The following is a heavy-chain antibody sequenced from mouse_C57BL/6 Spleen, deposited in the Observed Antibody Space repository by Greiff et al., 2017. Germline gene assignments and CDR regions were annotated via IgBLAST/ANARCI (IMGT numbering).Heavy chain of an antibody. J-gene: IGHJ4*01. Sequence: QVHVKQSGAELVRPGTSVKVSCKASGYAFTNYLIEWVKQRPGQGLEWIGVLNPGSGGTNYNEKFKGKAKQTADKSSSTAYMQLSSLTYEDSAVYFCERYDGDYEGSDYARDYRGQGTSVTVSS. V-gene: IGHV1-54*01. CDR2: LNPGSGGT. CDR1: GYAFTNYL. CDR3: ERYDGDYEGSDYARDY. D-gene: IGHD2-3*01.